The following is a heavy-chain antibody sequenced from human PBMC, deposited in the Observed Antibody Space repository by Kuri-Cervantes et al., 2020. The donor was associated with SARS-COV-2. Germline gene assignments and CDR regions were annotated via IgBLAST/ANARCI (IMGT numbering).Heavy chain of an antibody. CDR1: GFTFSSYG. Sequence: GGSLRLSCAASGFTFSSYGMHWVRQAPGKGLEWVAFISYDGGNKYYADSVKGRFTISRDNSKNTLYLQMNSLRAEDTAVYHCARDQYSGYETYGMDVWGQGTTVTVSS. CDR2: ISYDGGNK. CDR3: ARDQYSGYETYGMDV. V-gene: IGHV3-30*03. D-gene: IGHD5-12*01. J-gene: IGHJ6*02.